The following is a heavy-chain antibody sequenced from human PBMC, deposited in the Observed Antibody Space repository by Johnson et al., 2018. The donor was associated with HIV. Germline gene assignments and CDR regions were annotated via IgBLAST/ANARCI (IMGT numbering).Heavy chain of an antibody. V-gene: IGHV3-30*18. CDR1: GFTFSSYG. CDR3: AKDDQNYYGSGSYYDAFDI. Sequence: QVQLVESGGGVVQPGRSLRLSCAASGFTFSSYGMHWVRQAPGKGLEWVAVISYDGSTKYYADSVKGRFTISRDNSKHTLYLQMNSLRAEDTAVYYCAKDDQNYYGSGSYYDAFDIWGQGTMVTVSS. J-gene: IGHJ3*02. D-gene: IGHD3-10*01. CDR2: ISYDGSTK.